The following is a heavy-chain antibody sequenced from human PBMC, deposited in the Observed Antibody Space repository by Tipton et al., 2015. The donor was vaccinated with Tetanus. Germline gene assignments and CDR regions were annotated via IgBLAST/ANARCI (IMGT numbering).Heavy chain of an antibody. CDR3: ARDQGGGRVARLNWFGP. CDR1: DGPVSSGGFY. Sequence: LRLSCSVSDGPVSSGGFYWGWVRQVTGKGLEWIGNIYYSGTTYYTPSLRGRLSISVDTSKNQFSLKLTSVTAADTAVYYCARDQGGGRVARLNWFGPWGQGTLVTVSS. CDR2: IYYSGTT. V-gene: IGHV4-31*02. D-gene: IGHD3-16*01. J-gene: IGHJ5*02.